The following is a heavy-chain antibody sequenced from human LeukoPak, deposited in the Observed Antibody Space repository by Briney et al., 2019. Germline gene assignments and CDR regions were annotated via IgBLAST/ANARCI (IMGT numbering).Heavy chain of an antibody. J-gene: IGHJ4*02. Sequence: PGGSLRLSCAVSGFTFNNYAMGWVRQAPGKGLEWVSGINPSGRSTYYADSVKGRFTISRDNSKNTLYLQMNSLRAEDTAVYYCAKSPQVRRDDILTGCSIGAYFEYWGQGTLVTVSS. V-gene: IGHV3-23*01. CDR2: INPSGRST. D-gene: IGHD3-9*01. CDR3: AKSPQVRRDDILTGCSIGAYFEY. CDR1: GFTFNNYA.